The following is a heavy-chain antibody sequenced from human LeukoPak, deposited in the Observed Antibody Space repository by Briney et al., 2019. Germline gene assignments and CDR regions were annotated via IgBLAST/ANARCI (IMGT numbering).Heavy chain of an antibody. CDR2: ISYDGSNK. CDR1: GFTFSSYA. CDR3: ARDWGAPGDGYNTDNDY. Sequence: GGSLRLSCAASGFTFSSYAMHWVRQAPGKGLEWVAVISYDGSNKYYADSVKGRFTISRDNSKNTLYLQMNSLRAEDTAVYYCARDWGAPGDGYNTDNDYWGQGTLVTVSS. D-gene: IGHD5-24*01. J-gene: IGHJ4*02. V-gene: IGHV3-30-3*01.